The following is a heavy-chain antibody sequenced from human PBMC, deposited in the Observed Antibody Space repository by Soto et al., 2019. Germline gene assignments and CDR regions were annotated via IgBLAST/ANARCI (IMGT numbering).Heavy chain of an antibody. D-gene: IGHD3-3*01. CDR3: ARATYYDFWSGYPWFDP. V-gene: IGHV3-7*01. CDR2: IKQDGSEK. Sequence: GGSLRLSCAASGFTFSSYWMSWVRQAPGKGLEWVANIKQDGSEKYYVDSVKGRFTISRDNAKNSLYLQMNSLRAEDTAVYYCARATYYDFWSGYPWFDPWGQGTLVTVSS. CDR1: GFTFSSYW. J-gene: IGHJ5*02.